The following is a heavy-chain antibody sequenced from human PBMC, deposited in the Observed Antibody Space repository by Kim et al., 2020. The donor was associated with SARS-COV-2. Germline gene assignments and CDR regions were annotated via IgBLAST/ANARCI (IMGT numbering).Heavy chain of an antibody. Sequence: SETLSLTCTVSGGSISSYYWSWIRQPPGKGLEWIGYIYYSGSTNYNPSLKSRVTISVDTSKNQFSLKLSSVTAADTAVYYCARHLVVGYGDAPWAFDIWGQGTMVTVSS. CDR3: ARHLVVGYGDAPWAFDI. D-gene: IGHD4-17*01. CDR1: GGSISSYY. V-gene: IGHV4-59*08. J-gene: IGHJ3*02. CDR2: IYYSGST.